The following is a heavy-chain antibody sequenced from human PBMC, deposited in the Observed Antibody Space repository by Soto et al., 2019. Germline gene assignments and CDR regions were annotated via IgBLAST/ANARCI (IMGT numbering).Heavy chain of an antibody. Sequence: PSETLSLTCTVSGGSISSGDYYWSWIRQPPGKGLEWVGEIYHSGSTNYNPSLKSRVTISVDTSKNQFSLKLSSATAADTAVYYCARNRYSSSSGRRYYYGMDVWGQGTTVTVSS. V-gene: IGHV4-30-4*01. J-gene: IGHJ6*02. CDR3: ARNRYSSSSGRRYYYGMDV. CDR2: IYHSGST. D-gene: IGHD6-6*01. CDR1: GGSISSGDYY.